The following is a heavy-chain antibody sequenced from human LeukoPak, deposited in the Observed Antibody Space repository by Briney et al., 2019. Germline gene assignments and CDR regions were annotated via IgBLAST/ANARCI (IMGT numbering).Heavy chain of an antibody. CDR3: ARTQARTGLFWRQNNWFDP. CDR1: GGSISSGGYY. CDR2: IYYSGST. Sequence: SQTLSLTCTVSGGSISSGGYYWSWICQHPGKGLEWIGYIYYSGSTYYNPSLKSRVTISVDTSKNQFSLKLSSVTAADTAVYYCARTQARTGLFWRQNNWFDPWGQGTLVTVSS. D-gene: IGHD3-3*01. V-gene: IGHV4-31*03. J-gene: IGHJ5*02.